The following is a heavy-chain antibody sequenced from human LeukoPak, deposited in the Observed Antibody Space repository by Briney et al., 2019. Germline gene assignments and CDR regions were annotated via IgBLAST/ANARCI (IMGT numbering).Heavy chain of an antibody. CDR1: GNTLTELS. Sequence: ASVKVSCKVYGNTLTELSMHWVRQAPGKGLEWMGGFDPEDGETIYAQKFQGRVTMAEDTSTDTAYMGLNSLRSEDTAVYYCATLGWGGYDGDFDYWGQGTLVTVSS. J-gene: IGHJ4*02. V-gene: IGHV1-24*01. D-gene: IGHD5-12*01. CDR3: ATLGWGGYDGDFDY. CDR2: FDPEDGET.